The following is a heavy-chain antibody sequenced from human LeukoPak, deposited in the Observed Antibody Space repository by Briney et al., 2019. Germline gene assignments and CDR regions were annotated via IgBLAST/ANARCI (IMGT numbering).Heavy chain of an antibody. J-gene: IGHJ4*02. CDR1: GFTFSSYG. CDR3: AKDRQYYYDSSGYSDY. V-gene: IGHV3-23*01. D-gene: IGHD3-22*01. CDR2: ISGSGGST. Sequence: PGGSLRLSCAASGFTFSSYGMSWVRQAPGKGLEWVSAISGSGGSTYYADSVKGRFTISRDNSKNTLYLQMNSLRAEDTAVYYCAKDRQYYYDSSGYSDYWGQGTLVTVSS.